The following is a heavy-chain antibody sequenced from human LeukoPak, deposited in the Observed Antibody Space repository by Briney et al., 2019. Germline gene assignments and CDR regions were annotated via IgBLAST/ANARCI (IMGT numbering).Heavy chain of an antibody. CDR2: ISSSGSTI. Sequence: GGTLRLSCAASGFIFSSHGMNWVRQAPGKGLEWVSYISSSGSTIYYADSVKGRFTISRDNAKNSLYLQMNSLRAEDTAVYYCARGPAASGYYDSRGRYGYFDYWGQGTLVTVSS. CDR3: ARGPAASGYYDSRGRYGYFDY. CDR1: GFIFSSHG. J-gene: IGHJ4*02. V-gene: IGHV3-48*04. D-gene: IGHD3-22*01.